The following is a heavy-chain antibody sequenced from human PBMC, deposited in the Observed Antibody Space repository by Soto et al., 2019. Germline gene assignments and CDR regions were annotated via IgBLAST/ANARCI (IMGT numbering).Heavy chain of an antibody. CDR2: IYYSGST. V-gene: IGHV4-39*01. D-gene: IGHD3-9*01. J-gene: IGHJ4*02. CDR1: GGSISSSSYY. CDR3: ASTNYDILTGRLYYFDY. Sequence: SETLALTCTVSGGSISSSSYYWGWIRQPPGKGLEWIGSIYYSGSTYYNPSLKSRVTISVDTSKNQFSLKLSSVTAADTAVYYCASTNYDILTGRLYYFDYWGQGTLVTVSS.